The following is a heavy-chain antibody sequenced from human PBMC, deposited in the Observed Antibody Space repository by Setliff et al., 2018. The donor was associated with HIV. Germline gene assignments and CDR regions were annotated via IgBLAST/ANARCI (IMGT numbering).Heavy chain of an antibody. CDR2: RSAYNGDT. V-gene: IGHV1-18*01. Sequence: GASVKVSCKASGYTFTNYGFSGVRQTPGQGREWMGWRSAYNGDTYYAQKLQGRVTMTPNTSTSTAYLELRSLRSDDTAVYYCARVPSEYYNFWSGSSTPFDYWCQGTLVTVSS. D-gene: IGHD3-3*01. J-gene: IGHJ4*02. CDR1: GYTFTNYG. CDR3: ARVPSEYYNFWSGSSTPFDY.